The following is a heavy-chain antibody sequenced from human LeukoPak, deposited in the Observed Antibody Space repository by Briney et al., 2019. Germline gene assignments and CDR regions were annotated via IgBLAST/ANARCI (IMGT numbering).Heavy chain of an antibody. CDR3: ARDSIQLWPNAIDF. V-gene: IGHV3-48*01. Sequence: PGGSLRLSCAVSGFTVSTNYMNWIRQAPGKGLEWISYISSSSINIHYGDSVKGRFTISRDNAENSLYLQMNSLRAEDTAVYYCARDSIQLWPNAIDFWGQGTLVTVSS. CDR2: ISSSSINI. CDR1: GFTVSTNY. D-gene: IGHD1-1*01. J-gene: IGHJ4*02.